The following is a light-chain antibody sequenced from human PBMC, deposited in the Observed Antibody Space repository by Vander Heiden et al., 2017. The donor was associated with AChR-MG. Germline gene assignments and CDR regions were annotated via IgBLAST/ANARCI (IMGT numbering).Light chain of an antibody. CDR3: SSYTSGSTYV. J-gene: IGLJ1*01. Sequence: QSALTHPASVSGSPGQSITISCTGTSSDVGGYNSVSWYQQHPGKAPKVMIFDVNKRPSGISNRFSGSKSDNTASLTISGLQAEDEADYYCSSYTSGSTYVFGTGTKVTVL. V-gene: IGLV2-14*03. CDR1: SSDVGGYNS. CDR2: DVN.